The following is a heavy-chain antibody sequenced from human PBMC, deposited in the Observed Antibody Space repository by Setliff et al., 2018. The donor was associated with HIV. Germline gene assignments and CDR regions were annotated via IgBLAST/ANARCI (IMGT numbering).Heavy chain of an antibody. CDR1: GGSISSYY. D-gene: IGHD2-15*01. V-gene: IGHV4-59*01. CDR2: IYYSGST. CDR3: ARYCSGGSCPNWFDP. Sequence: SETPSLTCTVSGGSISSYYWSWIRQPPGKGLEWIGYIYYSGSTNYNPSLKSRVTISVDTSRNQFSLKLSSVTAADTAVYYCARYCSGGSCPNWFDPWGQGTLVTVSS. J-gene: IGHJ5*02.